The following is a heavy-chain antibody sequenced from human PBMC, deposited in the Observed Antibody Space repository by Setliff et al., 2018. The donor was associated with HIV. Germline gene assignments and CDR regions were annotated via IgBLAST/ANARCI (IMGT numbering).Heavy chain of an antibody. V-gene: IGHV4-31*03. CDR3: ARGGLGVVTSFDS. CDR2: IHYSGNT. J-gene: IGHJ4*02. D-gene: IGHD3-3*01. CDR1: GGSISSGGYY. Sequence: KASETLSLTCTVSGGSISSGGYYWSWIRQHPGKGLEWIGYIHYSGNTYNNPSLNSRISISVDMSKNKFSLKLCSLTAADTAVYYCARGGLGVVTSFDSWGPGTLVTVSS.